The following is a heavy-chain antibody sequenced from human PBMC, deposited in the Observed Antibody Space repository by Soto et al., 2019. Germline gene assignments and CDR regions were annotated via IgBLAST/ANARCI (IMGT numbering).Heavy chain of an antibody. CDR3: ARRMPIDSSPFDY. V-gene: IGHV4-30-4*01. CDR1: GGSISSGDYF. D-gene: IGHD2-2*01. Sequence: QVQLQESGPGLVKSSQTLSLTCTVSGGSISSGDYFWSWLRQPPGKGLVWIGYIYSTGSTYYNPSFKSRVTISVDTSRNQFSLKRNSVTAADTAVYYCARRMPIDSSPFDYWGQGSLVTVSS. J-gene: IGHJ4*02. CDR2: IYSTGST.